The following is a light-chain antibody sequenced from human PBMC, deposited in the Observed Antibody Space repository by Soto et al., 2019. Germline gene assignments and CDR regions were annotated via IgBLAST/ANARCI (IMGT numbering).Light chain of an antibody. CDR3: TSFTSSRTQV. J-gene: IGLJ1*01. Sequence: QSALTQPASVSGSPGQSITISCTGTSGDVDAFDYVSWYQQHPGKAPKLMIFEVSVRPSGVSDRFSGSKSGSTASLTISGLQAEDEADYFCTSFTSSRTQVFGTGTKVTVL. V-gene: IGLV2-14*01. CDR2: EVS. CDR1: SGDVDAFDY.